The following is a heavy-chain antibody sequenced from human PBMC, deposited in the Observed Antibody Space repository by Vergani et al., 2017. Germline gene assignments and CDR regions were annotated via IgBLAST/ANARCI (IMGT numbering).Heavy chain of an antibody. CDR2: ISNDGRHT. V-gene: IGHV3-30*04. CDR1: GFIFQNYT. CDR3: RGEMDV. J-gene: IGHJ6*04. Sequence: QVNLVGSGGGVAQPGRSLRLSCATYGFIFQNYTRHWVRQAPGKGLEWVALISNDGRHTYYADSVRGRFSISRDNSKNTLYLQMNSLRTEDTANYYCRGEMDVWGKGTTVTVSS.